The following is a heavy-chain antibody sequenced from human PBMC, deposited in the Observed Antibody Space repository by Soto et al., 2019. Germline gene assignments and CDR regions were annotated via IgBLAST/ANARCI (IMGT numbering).Heavy chain of an antibody. J-gene: IGHJ4*02. Sequence: EVQLVETGGGLIQPGGSLRLSCAASGFTVFSAYMNWVRQAPGKGLEWVAGFYSGGSSYYADSGKGRFTISRDTSKNTVDLHMDSLRADDTAVYYCAGAPEIVGANCFDFWGQGSLVTVSS. CDR3: AGAPEIVGANCFDF. CDR1: GFTVFSAY. D-gene: IGHD3-22*01. CDR2: FYSGGSS. V-gene: IGHV3-53*02.